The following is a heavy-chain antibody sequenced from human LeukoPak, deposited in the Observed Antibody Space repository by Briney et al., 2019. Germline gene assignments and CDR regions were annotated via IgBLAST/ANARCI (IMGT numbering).Heavy chain of an antibody. V-gene: IGHV3-15*01. J-gene: IGHJ4*02. Sequence: GGSLRLSCAASGFTFSNAWMSWVRQAPGKGLEWVGRIKSKTDGGTTDYAAPVKGRFTISRDDSKNTLYLQMNSLKTEDTAVYYCTTDTDDNSGYYWVDYWGQGTLVTVSS. CDR2: IKSKTDGGTT. CDR1: GFTFSNAW. D-gene: IGHD3-22*01. CDR3: TTDTDDNSGYYWVDY.